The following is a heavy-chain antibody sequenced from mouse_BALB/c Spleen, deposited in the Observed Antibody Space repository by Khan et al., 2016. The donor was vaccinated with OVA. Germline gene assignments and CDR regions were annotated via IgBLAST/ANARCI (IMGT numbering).Heavy chain of an antibody. D-gene: IGHD2-2*01. V-gene: IGHV2-3*01. CDR3: ANIYYGYAWFSY. CDR2: IWGDGNT. Sequence: QVQLKQSGPGLVAPSQSLSITCTVSGFSLTSYGVSWVRQPPGKGLEWLGVIWGDGNTNYHSALISSLSISKANSKSQVFLKLNRLQADDTATYYCANIYYGYAWFSYWGQGTLVTVSA. CDR1: GFSLTSYG. J-gene: IGHJ3*01.